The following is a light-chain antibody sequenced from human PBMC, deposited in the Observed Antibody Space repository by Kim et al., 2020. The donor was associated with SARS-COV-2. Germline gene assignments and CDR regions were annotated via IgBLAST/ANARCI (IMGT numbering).Light chain of an antibody. V-gene: IGLV2-11*02. J-gene: IGLJ2*01. Sequence: QSALTQPRSVSGSPGQSVTISCTGTSSDVGGSNFVSWYQLHPGRAPKLIIYDVSRRPSGVPDRFFGSKSGNTASLTISGLQAEDEADYYCCSYADNYASSFGGGTKVTVL. CDR2: DVS. CDR3: CSYADNYASS. CDR1: SSDVGGSNF.